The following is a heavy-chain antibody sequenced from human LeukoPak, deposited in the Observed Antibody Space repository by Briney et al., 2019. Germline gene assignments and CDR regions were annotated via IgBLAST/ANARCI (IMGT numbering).Heavy chain of an antibody. J-gene: IGHJ4*02. Sequence: PSQTLSLTCTVSGGSISSGGYYWSWIRQPPGKGLEWIGYIYHSGSTYYNPSLKSRVTISVDRSKNQFSLKLSSVTAADTAVYYCARGPPMVHSYYFDYWGQGTLVTVSS. CDR3: ARGPPMVHSYYFDY. CDR1: GGSISSGGYY. D-gene: IGHD2-8*01. CDR2: IYHSGST. V-gene: IGHV4-30-2*01.